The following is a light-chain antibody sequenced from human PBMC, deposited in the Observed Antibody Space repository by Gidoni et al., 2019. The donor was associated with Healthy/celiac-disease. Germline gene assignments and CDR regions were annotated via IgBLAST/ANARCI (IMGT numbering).Light chain of an antibody. CDR1: QSISSY. J-gene: IGKJ1*01. V-gene: IGKV1-39*01. Sequence: DILMTQSPSSLSASAGDRVTITCRASQSISSYLNWYQQKPGKAPKLLIYAASSLQSGVPSRFSGSGSGTDFTLTISSLQPEDFATYYCQQSYSTPWTFGQXTKVEIK. CDR3: QQSYSTPWT. CDR2: AAS.